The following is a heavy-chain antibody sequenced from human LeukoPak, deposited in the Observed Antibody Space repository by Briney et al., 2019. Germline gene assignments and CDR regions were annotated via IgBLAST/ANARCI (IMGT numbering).Heavy chain of an antibody. CDR2: IYYSGST. J-gene: IGHJ2*01. CDR1: GSSISSYY. D-gene: IGHD6-13*01. CDR3: ARAREVAAAALAGEFDL. V-gene: IGHV4-59*01. Sequence: PSETLSLTCTVSGSSISSYYWSWIRQPPGKGLEWIGYIYYSGSTNYNPSLKSRVTISVDTSKNQFSLKLCSVTAADTAVYYCARAREVAAAALAGEFDLWGRGTLVTVSS.